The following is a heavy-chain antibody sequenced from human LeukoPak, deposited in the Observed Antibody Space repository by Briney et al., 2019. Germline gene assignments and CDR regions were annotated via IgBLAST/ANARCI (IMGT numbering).Heavy chain of an antibody. CDR2: INPNSGGT. CDR1: GYTFTGYY. Sequence: GASVKVSCKASGYTFTGYYMHWMRQAPGQGLEWMGRINPNSGGTNYAQKFQGRVTMTRDTSISTAYMELSRLRSDDTAVYYCARSSGGASKSTGITGTTCFGYWGQGTLVTVSS. J-gene: IGHJ4*02. V-gene: IGHV1-2*06. CDR3: ARSSGGASKSTGITGTTCFGY. D-gene: IGHD1-7*01.